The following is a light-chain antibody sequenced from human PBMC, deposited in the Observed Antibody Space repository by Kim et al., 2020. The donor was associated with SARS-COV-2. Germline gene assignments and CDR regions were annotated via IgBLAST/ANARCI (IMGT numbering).Light chain of an antibody. CDR3: QQYNNWPPHS. V-gene: IGKV3-15*01. CDR1: QSVSSN. Sequence: VYPGGRAPLSCRASQSVSSNLAWYQQKPGQAPRLLIYGASTRATGIPARFSGSGSGTEFTLTISSLQSEDFAVYYCQQYNNWPPHSFGQGTKLEI. J-gene: IGKJ2*03. CDR2: GAS.